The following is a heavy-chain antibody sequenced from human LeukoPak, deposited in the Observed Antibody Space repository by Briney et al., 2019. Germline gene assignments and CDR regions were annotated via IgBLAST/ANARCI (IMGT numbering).Heavy chain of an antibody. V-gene: IGHV3-7*01. CDR3: AGNSHIVVVTATCFDY. CDR2: IKQDGSEK. CDR1: GFTFSSYW. Sequence: GGSLRLSCAASGFTFSSYWMSWVRQAPGKGLEWVANIKQDGSEKYYVDSVKGRFTISRDNAKNSLYLQMNSLRAEDTAVYYCAGNSHIVVVTATCFDYWGQGTLVTVSS. J-gene: IGHJ4*02. D-gene: IGHD2-21*02.